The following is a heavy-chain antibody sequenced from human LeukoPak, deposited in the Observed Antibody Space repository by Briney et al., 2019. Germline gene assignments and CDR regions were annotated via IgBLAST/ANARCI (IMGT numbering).Heavy chain of an antibody. CDR1: GFTFSSYA. D-gene: IGHD6-19*01. CDR2: ISGSGGGT. V-gene: IGHV3-23*01. Sequence: GGSLRLSCAASGFTFSSYAMSWVRQAPGKGLEWVSAISGSGGGTYYADSVKGRFTISRDNSKNTLYLQMNSLRAEDTAVYYCAKVGSWLVLNYWGQGTLVTVSS. J-gene: IGHJ4*02. CDR3: AKVGSWLVLNY.